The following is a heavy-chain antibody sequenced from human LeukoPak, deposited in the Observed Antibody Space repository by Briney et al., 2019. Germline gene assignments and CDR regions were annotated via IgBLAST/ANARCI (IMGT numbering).Heavy chain of an antibody. CDR2: MHVGNGNT. CDR3: ARNYGGTSKYFDY. Sequence: GASVKVSCKASGYTFIANYLQWVRQAPGLGPEWLGWMHVGNGNTRYAPKFQGRVTMTRDTSITTAYMELSGLTSDDTALYYCARNYGGTSKYFDYWGQGTLVTVSS. CDR1: GYTFIANY. D-gene: IGHD4-23*01. V-gene: IGHV1-2*02. J-gene: IGHJ4*02.